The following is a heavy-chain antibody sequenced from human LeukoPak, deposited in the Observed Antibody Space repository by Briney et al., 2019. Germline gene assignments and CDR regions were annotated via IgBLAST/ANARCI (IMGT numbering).Heavy chain of an antibody. CDR3: ARDLRVIVLDF. J-gene: IGHJ3*01. D-gene: IGHD3-22*01. Sequence: ASVKVSCKASGYTFTSNSINWVRQAPGQGLEWMGWISTNTGNPTYAQGFTGRFVFSMDTSVSTAYLEISSLKAEDTAVYYCARDLRVIVLDFWGQGTMVTVSS. V-gene: IGHV7-4-1*02. CDR1: GYTFTSNS. CDR2: ISTNTGNP.